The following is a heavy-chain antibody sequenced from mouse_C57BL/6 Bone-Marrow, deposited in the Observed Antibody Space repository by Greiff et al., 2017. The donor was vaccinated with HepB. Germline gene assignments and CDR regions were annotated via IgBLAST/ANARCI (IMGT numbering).Heavy chain of an antibody. V-gene: IGHV1-54*01. CDR1: GYAFTNYL. D-gene: IGHD1-1*01. CDR3: ARSPYGFAY. CDR2: INPGSGGT. Sequence: VQLQQSGAELVRPGPSVKVSCKASGYAFTNYLIEWVKQRPGQGLEWIGVINPGSGGTNYNEKFKGKATLTADKSSSTAYMQLSSLTSEDSAVYFCARSPYGFAYWGQGTLVTVSA. J-gene: IGHJ3*01.